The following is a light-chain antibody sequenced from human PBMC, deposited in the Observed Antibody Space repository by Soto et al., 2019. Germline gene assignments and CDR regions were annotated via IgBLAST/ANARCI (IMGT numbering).Light chain of an antibody. CDR3: QQYHSYPLT. V-gene: IGKV1-5*03. CDR1: QSISAW. J-gene: IGKJ5*01. CDR2: KAS. Sequence: DIQITQSPSTLSASVGERGTHTWRASQSISAWLAWYQQKPGKAPKLLIYKASNVESGVPSRFSGSGSGTEFTLTISSLQPDDFATYYCQQYHSYPLTFGQGTRLEIK.